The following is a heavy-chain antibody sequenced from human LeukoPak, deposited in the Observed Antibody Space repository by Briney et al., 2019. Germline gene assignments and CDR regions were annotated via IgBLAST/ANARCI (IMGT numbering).Heavy chain of an antibody. Sequence: GSLRLSCVDSGFTFSTYSMNWIRQPPGKGLEWIGYIYYSGSTNYNPSLKSRVTISVDTSKNQFSLKVSSVTAADTAVYYCARVVDTDVDYWGQGTLVTVSS. CDR2: IYYSGST. CDR3: ARVVDTDVDY. CDR1: GFTFSTYS. V-gene: IGHV4-59*01. D-gene: IGHD5-18*01. J-gene: IGHJ4*02.